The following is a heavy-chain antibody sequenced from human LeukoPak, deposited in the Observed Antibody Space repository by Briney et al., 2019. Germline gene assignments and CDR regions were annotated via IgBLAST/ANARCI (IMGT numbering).Heavy chain of an antibody. J-gene: IGHJ5*02. D-gene: IGHD3-10*01. V-gene: IGHV4-39*01. CDR1: GGSIRSSNYY. CDR2: ILQSGST. CDR3: ARAFPNIYGSGLHNWFDP. Sequence: SETLSLTCTVSGGSIRSSNYYWAWIRQPPGKGLEWIGSILQSGSTFYNPSLESRITISVDTSKNQFSLKLSSVAAADTAIYYCARAFPNIYGSGLHNWFDPWGQGTLVTVSS.